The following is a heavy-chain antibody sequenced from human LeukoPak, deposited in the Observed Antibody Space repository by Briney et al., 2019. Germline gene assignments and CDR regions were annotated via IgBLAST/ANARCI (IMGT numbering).Heavy chain of an antibody. V-gene: IGHV3-23*01. CDR2: ISDRGTSI. CDR3: VRNDTSGVGLDY. D-gene: IGHD3-3*01. CDR1: GFTFSNHA. J-gene: IGHJ4*02. Sequence: PGGSLRLSCAASGFTFSNHAMTWVRQAPGKGLEWVSNISDRGTSINYAVSVKGRFSISRDNAKNTLYLQMNSLRDKDTAVYYCVRNDTSGVGLDYWGQGSLVTVSS.